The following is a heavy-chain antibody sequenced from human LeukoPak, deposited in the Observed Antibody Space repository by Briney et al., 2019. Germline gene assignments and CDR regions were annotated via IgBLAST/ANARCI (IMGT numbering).Heavy chain of an antibody. CDR1: GGSISSGSNY. D-gene: IGHD3-9*01. CDR2: IYTSGST. Sequence: SQTLSLTCTVSGGSISSGSNYWSWIRQPAGKGLECIGRIYTSGSTNYNPSLKSRVTISVDTSKNQFSLKLSSVTAADTAVYYCARDRTLPHYDILTGYPNWFDPWGQGTLVTVSS. CDR3: ARDRTLPHYDILTGYPNWFDP. J-gene: IGHJ5*02. V-gene: IGHV4-61*02.